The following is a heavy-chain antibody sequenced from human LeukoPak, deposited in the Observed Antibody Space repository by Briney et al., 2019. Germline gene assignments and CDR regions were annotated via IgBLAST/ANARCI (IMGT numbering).Heavy chain of an antibody. D-gene: IGHD4-17*01. J-gene: IGHJ4*02. CDR1: GFTFGDYA. CDR2: IRSKAYGGTT. Sequence: GGSLRLSCTASGFTFGDYAMSWVRQAPGKGLEWVGFIRSKAYGGTTEYAASVKGRFTISRDDSKSIAYLRMNSLKTEDTAVYYCTRAGNDYGAYIDYWGQGTLVTVSS. CDR3: TRAGNDYGAYIDY. V-gene: IGHV3-49*04.